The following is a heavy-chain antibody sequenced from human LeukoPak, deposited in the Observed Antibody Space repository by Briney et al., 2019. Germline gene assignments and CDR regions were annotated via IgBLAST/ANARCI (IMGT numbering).Heavy chain of an antibody. CDR3: AKEGAMVRGVINY. CDR2: ISGSGGST. V-gene: IGHV3-23*01. J-gene: IGHJ4*02. CDR1: GFTFSHYG. Sequence: PGGSLRLSCAASGFTFSHYGMTWVRQAPGKGLEWVSAISGSGGSTYYAGSVKGRFTISRDNSKNTLYLQMNSLRAEDTAVYYCAKEGAMVRGVINYWGQGTLVTVSS. D-gene: IGHD3-10*01.